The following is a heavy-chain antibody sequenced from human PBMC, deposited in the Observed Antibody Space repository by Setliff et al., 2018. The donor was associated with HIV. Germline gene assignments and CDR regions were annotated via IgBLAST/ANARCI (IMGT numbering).Heavy chain of an antibody. CDR2: IYYNGST. D-gene: IGHD3-22*01. CDR1: GGSITNYY. Sequence: PSETLSLTCTVSGGSITNYYWSWIRQPPGKGLEWIGFIYYNGSTNYNPSLKSRVTISVDTSKHQFSLKLSSVTAADTAVYYCARHARSITMTTDWYFDLWGRGTLVTVSS. V-gene: IGHV4-59*08. CDR3: ARHARSITMTTDWYFDL. J-gene: IGHJ2*01.